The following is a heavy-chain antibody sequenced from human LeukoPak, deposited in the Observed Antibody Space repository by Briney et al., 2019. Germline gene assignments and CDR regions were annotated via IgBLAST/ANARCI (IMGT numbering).Heavy chain of an antibody. Sequence: GESLKISCKGSGYSFTSYWIGWVRQMPGKGLEWMGIIYPGDSDTRYSPSFQGQVTISADKSISTAYLQWSSLKASDTAMYYCARAYCSSTSCYWAHFDFWGQGTLVTVSS. D-gene: IGHD2-2*01. CDR2: IYPGDSDT. V-gene: IGHV5-51*01. CDR3: ARAYCSSTSCYWAHFDF. J-gene: IGHJ4*02. CDR1: GYSFTSYW.